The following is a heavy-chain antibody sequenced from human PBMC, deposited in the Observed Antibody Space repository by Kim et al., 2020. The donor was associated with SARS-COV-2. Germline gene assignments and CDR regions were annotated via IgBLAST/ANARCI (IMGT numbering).Heavy chain of an antibody. CDR2: LSSSGGYT. D-gene: IGHD5-18*01. CDR1: GFTFTDYY. Sequence: GGSLRLSCTASGFTFTDYYMTWIRQAPGKGLEWVSYLSSSGGYTNYADSVKGRFTISRDNANNSLFPQMDSLRAEDTAVYYCARLDTTMVTLNIWYFDLWGRGSLVTVSS. V-gene: IGHV3-11*03. J-gene: IGHJ2*01. CDR3: ARLDTTMVTLNIWYFDL.